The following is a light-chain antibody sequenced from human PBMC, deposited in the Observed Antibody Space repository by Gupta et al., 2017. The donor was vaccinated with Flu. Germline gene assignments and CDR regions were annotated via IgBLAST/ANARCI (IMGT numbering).Light chain of an antibody. CDR3: RQYGSSPYT. J-gene: IGKJ2*01. V-gene: IGKV3-20*01. CDR2: GTS. CDR1: ESVSSSY. Sequence: ERASLSCRASESVSSSYLAGYQQKPGQAPRLLIYGTSSRATGIPDRFSGSGSGTDFSLTISRLEPEDFAVYYCRQYGSSPYTFGQGTKLEIK.